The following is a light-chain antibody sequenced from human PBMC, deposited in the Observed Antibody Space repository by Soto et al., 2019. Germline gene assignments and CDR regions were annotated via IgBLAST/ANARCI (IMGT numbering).Light chain of an antibody. CDR2: SAS. J-gene: IGKJ4*01. Sequence: IRMTQSPSSVSASVGDTVTITCRASQGIGSWLAWYHQIPGKAPKLLIYSASSLQSGTPSRFTGRGSGAAFTLTITNLQPEDVGVYHCQQASSFPLTFGGGTKV. CDR3: QQASSFPLT. V-gene: IGKV1-12*01. CDR1: QGIGSW.